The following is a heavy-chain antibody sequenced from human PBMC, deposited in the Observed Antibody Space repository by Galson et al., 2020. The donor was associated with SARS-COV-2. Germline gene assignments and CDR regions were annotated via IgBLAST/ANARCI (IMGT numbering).Heavy chain of an antibody. CDR1: GGSFSGYY. D-gene: IGHD6-6*01. J-gene: IGHJ6*04. CDR2: INHSGST. Sequence: SETLSLTCAVYGGSFSGYYWSWIRQPPGKGLEWIGEINHSGSTNYNPSLKSRVTISVDTSKNQFSLKLSSVTAADTAVYYCAGRRKSIASSCVKNNCNSGMGVWGKGTAVIVSS. CDR3: AGRRKSIASSCVKNNCNSGMGV. V-gene: IGHV4-34*01.